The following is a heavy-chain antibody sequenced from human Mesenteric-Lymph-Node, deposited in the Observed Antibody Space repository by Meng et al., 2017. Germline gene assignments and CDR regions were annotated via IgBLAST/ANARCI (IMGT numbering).Heavy chain of an antibody. CDR2: IWYDGSNK. CDR1: GFTFSSYG. D-gene: IGHD3-16*01. V-gene: IGHV3-33*01. J-gene: IGHJ3*02. Sequence: GESLKISCAASGFTFSSYGMHWVRQAPGKGLEWVAVIWYDGSNKYYADSVKGRFTISRDNSKNTLYLQMNSLRAEDTAVYYCARSTILIGISYYDYVWGSYDDAFDIWGQGTMVTVSS. CDR3: ARSTILIGISYYDYVWGSYDDAFDI.